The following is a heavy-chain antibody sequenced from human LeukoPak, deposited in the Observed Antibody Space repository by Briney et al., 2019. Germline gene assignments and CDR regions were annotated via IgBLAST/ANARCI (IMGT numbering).Heavy chain of an antibody. CDR1: GYTFTGYY. CDR2: INPNSGGT. V-gene: IGHV1-2*02. Sequence: ASVKVSCKASGYTFTGYYMHWVRQAPGQGLEWMGWINPNSGGTNYAQKFQGRVTMTRDTSISTAYMELSRLRSDDTAVYYCARNGGRGGSCDWFDPWGQGTLVTVSS. J-gene: IGHJ5*02. CDR3: ARNGGRGGSCDWFDP. D-gene: IGHD2-15*01.